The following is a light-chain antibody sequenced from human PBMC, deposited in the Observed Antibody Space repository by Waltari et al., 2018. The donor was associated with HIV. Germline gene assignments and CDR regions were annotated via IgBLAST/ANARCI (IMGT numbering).Light chain of an antibody. CDR3: SSYTSSSTRV. Sequence: QSALTQPPSASGSPGQSVTISCTGTSSDVGGYNFVSWYQQHPGKAPKLLIFEATKRPSGVPDRFSGSKSGNTASLTISGLQAEDEADYYCSSYTSSSTRVFGGGTKLTVL. V-gene: IGLV2-8*01. CDR1: SSDVGGYNF. J-gene: IGLJ3*02. CDR2: EAT.